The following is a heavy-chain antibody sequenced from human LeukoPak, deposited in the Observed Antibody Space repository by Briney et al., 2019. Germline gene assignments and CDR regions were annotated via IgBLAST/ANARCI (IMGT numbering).Heavy chain of an antibody. CDR2: IYHSGST. J-gene: IGHJ5*02. CDR1: GGSISSSNW. CDR3: ARNVGHYYGSGSLGP. Sequence: SETLSLTCAVSGGSISSSNWWSWVRQPPGKGLEWIGEIYHSGSTNYNPSLKSRVTISVDKSKNQFSLKLSSVTAADTAVYYCARNVGHYYGSGSLGPWGQGTLVTVSS. D-gene: IGHD3-10*01. V-gene: IGHV4-4*02.